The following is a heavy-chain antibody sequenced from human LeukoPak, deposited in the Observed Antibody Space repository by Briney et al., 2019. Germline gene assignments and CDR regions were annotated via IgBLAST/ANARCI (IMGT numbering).Heavy chain of an antibody. V-gene: IGHV3-53*01. CDR3: ARGLKSSSCLDY. CDR2: IYSGGST. J-gene: IGHJ4*02. Sequence: GGSLRLSCAASDLPVSINYMTWVRQAPGQGLEWVSVIYSGGSTYYADSVKGRFTISRDNSKNTLYLQMNSLRAEDTAVYYCARGLKSSSCLDYWGQGTLVTVSS. D-gene: IGHD6-13*01. CDR1: DLPVSINY.